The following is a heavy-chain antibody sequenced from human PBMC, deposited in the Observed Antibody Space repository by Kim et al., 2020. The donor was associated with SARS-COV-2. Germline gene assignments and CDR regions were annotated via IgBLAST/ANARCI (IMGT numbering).Heavy chain of an antibody. V-gene: IGHV1-69*13. CDR3: AVDYDSSTGGEFDY. CDR1: GGTFSSYA. Sequence: SVKVSCKASGGTFSSYAISWVRQAPGQGLEWMGGIIPIFGTANYAQKFQGRVTITADESTSTAYMELSSLRSEDTAVYYCAVDYDSSTGGEFDYWGQGTLVTVSS. D-gene: IGHD3-22*01. J-gene: IGHJ4*02. CDR2: IIPIFGTA.